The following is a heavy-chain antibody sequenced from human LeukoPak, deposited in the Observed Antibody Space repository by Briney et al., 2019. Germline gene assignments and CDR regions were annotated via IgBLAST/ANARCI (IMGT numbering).Heavy chain of an antibody. CDR1: GGSFSGYY. CDR2: INHSGST. CDR3: ARLRPMAPDY. J-gene: IGHJ4*02. D-gene: IGHD3-10*01. Sequence: PSETLSLTCAVYGGSFSGYYWSWIRQPPGKGLEWIGEINHSGSTNYNPSLKSRVTISVDTSKNQFSLKLSSVTAADTAVYYCARLRPMAPDYWGPGTLVTVSS. V-gene: IGHV4-34*01.